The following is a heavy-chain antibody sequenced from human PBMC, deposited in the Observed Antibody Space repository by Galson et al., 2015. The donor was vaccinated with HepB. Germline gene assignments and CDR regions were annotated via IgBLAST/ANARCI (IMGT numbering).Heavy chain of an antibody. D-gene: IGHD2-2*01. CDR3: ARDGTGDIVVVPALHELEGEGSGFDY. J-gene: IGHJ4*02. Sequence: SLRLYCPASGFNFRSYTMHWARQAPGKELEWVAVISYDGSNKYYADSVKGRFTISRDNSKNTLYLQMNSLRAEDTAVYYCARDGTGDIVVVPALHELEGEGSGFDYWGQGTLVTVSS. CDR1: GFNFRSYT. V-gene: IGHV3-30-3*01. CDR2: ISYDGSNK.